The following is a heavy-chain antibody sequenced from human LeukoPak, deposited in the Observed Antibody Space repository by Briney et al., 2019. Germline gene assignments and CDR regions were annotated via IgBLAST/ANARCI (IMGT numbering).Heavy chain of an antibody. D-gene: IGHD2-15*01. CDR3: ARMVVDVTRWFDP. V-gene: IGHV4-30-2*01. CDR1: GDSMSSSRVS. Sequence: SETLSLTCDVPGDSMSSSRVSWSWIRQTPGKGLEWIGYSYPGGSPHYNPSLKSRVPISVDRSKKQFSLNLNSVTAADTAVYYCARMVVDVTRWFDPWGQGILVTVSS. J-gene: IGHJ5*02. CDR2: SYPGGSP.